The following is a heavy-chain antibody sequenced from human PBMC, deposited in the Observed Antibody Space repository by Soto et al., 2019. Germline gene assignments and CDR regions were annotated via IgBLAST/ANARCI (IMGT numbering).Heavy chain of an antibody. CDR3: TRPSDYCSGGSCYSSYVAFDI. CDR2: IRSKANSYAT. D-gene: IGHD2-15*01. J-gene: IGHJ3*02. CDR1: GFTFSGSA. V-gene: IGHV3-73*01. Sequence: EVQLVESGGGLVQPGGSLKLSCAASGFTFSGSAMHWVRQAPGKGLEWVGRIRSKANSYATAYAASVKGRFTISRDDSKNTAYLQMNSLKTEDTAVYYCTRPSDYCSGGSCYSSYVAFDIWGQGTMVTVSS.